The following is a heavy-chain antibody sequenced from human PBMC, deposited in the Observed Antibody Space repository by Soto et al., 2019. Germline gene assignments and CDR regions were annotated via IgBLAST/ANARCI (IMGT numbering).Heavy chain of an antibody. D-gene: IGHD3-10*01. CDR3: ARDLGGPLLMVRGVIQWA. Sequence: GGSLRLSCAASGFTFSSYGMHWVRQAPGKGLEWVAVIWYDGSNKYYADSVKGRFTISRDNSKNTLYLQMNSLRAEDTAVYYCARDLGGPLLMVRGVIQWAWGQGTLVTVSS. V-gene: IGHV3-33*01. CDR1: GFTFSSYG. CDR2: IWYDGSNK. J-gene: IGHJ5*02.